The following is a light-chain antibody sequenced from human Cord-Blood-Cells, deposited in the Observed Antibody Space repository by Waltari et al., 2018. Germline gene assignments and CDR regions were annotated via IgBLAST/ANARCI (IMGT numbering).Light chain of an antibody. V-gene: IGLV2-11*01. CDR2: DVS. CDR3: CSYAGSYV. J-gene: IGLJ1*01. Sequence: QSALTQPRSVSGSPGQSVTISCTGTSSDVGGYYYVSWYQQHPGKAPKLMIYDVSKRPAGVPDRFSGSKSGNTASLTISGLQAEDEADYYCCSYAGSYVFGTGTKVTVL. CDR1: SSDVGGYYY.